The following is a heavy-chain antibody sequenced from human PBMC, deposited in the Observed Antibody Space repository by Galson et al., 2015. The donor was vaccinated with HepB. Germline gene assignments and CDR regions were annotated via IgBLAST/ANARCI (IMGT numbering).Heavy chain of an antibody. CDR3: AKEGWFDP. V-gene: IGHV3-30*18. Sequence: SLRLSCAASGFTFSSYGMHWVRQAPGKGLEWVAVISYDGSNKYYADSVKGRFTISRDNSKNTLYLQMNSLRAEDTAVYYCAKEGWFDPWGQGTLVTVSS. CDR2: ISYDGSNK. CDR1: GFTFSSYG. J-gene: IGHJ5*02.